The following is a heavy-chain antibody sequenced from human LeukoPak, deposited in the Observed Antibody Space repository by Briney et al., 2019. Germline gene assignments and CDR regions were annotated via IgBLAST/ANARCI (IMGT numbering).Heavy chain of an antibody. CDR3: ARDQIPGGDWLPRLYGMDV. V-gene: IGHV3-33*01. CDR1: GFTFSSYG. J-gene: IGHJ6*02. CDR2: IWYDGSNK. Sequence: GGSLRLSCAASGFTFSSYGMHWVRQAPGKGLEWVAVIWYDGSNKYYADSVKGRFTISRDNSKNTLYLQMNNLRAEDTAVYYCARDQIPGGDWLPRLYGMDVWGRGTRSPSP. D-gene: IGHD3-9*01.